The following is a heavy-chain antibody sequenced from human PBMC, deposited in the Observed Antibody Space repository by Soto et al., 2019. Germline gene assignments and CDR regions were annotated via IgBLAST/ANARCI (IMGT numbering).Heavy chain of an antibody. V-gene: IGHV1-69*06. CDR2: IMPIFVTA. J-gene: IGHJ5*02. CDR3: AGDINGSGWYFVAGFDP. Sequence: QAQLVQSGAEVKKPGTSVNVSCKASGVTFSSYAISWVRQAPGPGLEWMGGIMPIFVTANYAQKFQGRVTNTADKSTSTAYMELSSLRSEDTAVYYCAGDINGSGWYFVAGFDPWGQGTLVTVSS. CDR1: GVTFSSYA. D-gene: IGHD6-19*01.